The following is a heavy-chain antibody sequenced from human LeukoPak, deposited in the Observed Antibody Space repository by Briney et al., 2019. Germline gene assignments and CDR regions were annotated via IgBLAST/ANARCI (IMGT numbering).Heavy chain of an antibody. CDR2: MNPNSGDR. CDR1: GYTFTNSD. CDR3: ASGTGGSGNNAFDI. Sequence: ASVKVSCKASGYTFTNSDINWVRQATGQGLEWMGWMNPNSGDRGYIQKFQGRVTMTTDTSTSTAYMELRSLRSDDTAVYYCASGTGGSGNNAFDIWGQGTMVTVSS. J-gene: IGHJ3*02. V-gene: IGHV1-8*01. D-gene: IGHD3-10*01.